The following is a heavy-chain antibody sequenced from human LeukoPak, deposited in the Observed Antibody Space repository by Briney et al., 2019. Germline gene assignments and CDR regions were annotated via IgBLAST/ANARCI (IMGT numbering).Heavy chain of an antibody. CDR3: ARVGPGAAANNP. V-gene: IGHV1-46*01. CDR1: GYTFTSYY. J-gene: IGHJ5*02. Sequence: ASVKVSCKASGYTFTSYYMHWVRQAPGQGLEWMGIINPSGGSTSYAQKLQGRVTMTTDTSTSTAYMELRSLRSDDTAVYYCARVGPGAAANNPWGQGTLVTVSS. D-gene: IGHD6-13*01. CDR2: INPSGGST.